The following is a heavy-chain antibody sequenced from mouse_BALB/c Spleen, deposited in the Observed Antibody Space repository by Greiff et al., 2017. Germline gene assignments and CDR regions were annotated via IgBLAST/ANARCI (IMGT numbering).Heavy chain of an antibody. CDR2: ISSGGST. Sequence: EVMLVESGGGLVKPGGSLKLSCAVSGFTFSSDALSWVRQTPEERLEWVASISSGGSTYYPDSVKGRFTISRDNARNILYLQMSILRSEDAAMYYGARGRDDYRWFAYWGQGTLVTVSA. D-gene: IGHD2-4*01. V-gene: IGHV5-6-5*01. CDR1: GFTFSSDA. J-gene: IGHJ3*01. CDR3: ARGRDDYRWFAY.